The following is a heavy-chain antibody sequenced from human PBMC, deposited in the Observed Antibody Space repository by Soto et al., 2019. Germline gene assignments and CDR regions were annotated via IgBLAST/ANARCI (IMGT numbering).Heavy chain of an antibody. V-gene: IGHV4-34*01. CDR1: GGSFSGYY. Sequence: QVQLQQWGAGLLKPSETLSLTCAVYGGSFSGYYWSWIRQPPGKGLEWIGESNHVGNTNYNPSLKSRVTMSVDPSQNQFSLRLTSVTAADTAVYYCARVLIAGVTTDWGQGTLVIVSS. D-gene: IGHD5-18*01. CDR2: SNHVGNT. J-gene: IGHJ4*02. CDR3: ARVLIAGVTTD.